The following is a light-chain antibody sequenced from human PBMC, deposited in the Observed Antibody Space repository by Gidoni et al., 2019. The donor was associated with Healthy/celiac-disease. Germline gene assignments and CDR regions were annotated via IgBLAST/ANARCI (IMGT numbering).Light chain of an antibody. CDR3: CSYAGSYTFGV. Sequence: QSALTQPRQGPGSPGQPATISCTGTSSDVGGYNYVSWYQQHPGKAPKLMIYDVSKRPSGVPDRFSGSKSGNTASLTISGLQAEDEADYYCCSYAGSYTFGVFGGGTKLTVL. J-gene: IGLJ2*01. CDR1: SSDVGGYNY. CDR2: DVS. V-gene: IGLV2-11*01.